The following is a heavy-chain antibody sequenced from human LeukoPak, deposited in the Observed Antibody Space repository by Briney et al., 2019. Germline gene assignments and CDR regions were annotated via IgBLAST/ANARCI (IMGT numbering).Heavy chain of an antibody. Sequence: SETLSLTCAVYGGSFSGYYWSWIRQPPGKGLEWIGEINHSGSTNYNPSLKSRVTISVDTSKKQFSLKLSSVTAADTAVYYCARGMGGQLGRYYYYYMDVWGKGTTVTVSS. CDR3: ARGMGGQLGRYYYYYMDV. D-gene: IGHD6-6*01. V-gene: IGHV4-34*01. J-gene: IGHJ6*03. CDR1: GGSFSGYY. CDR2: INHSGST.